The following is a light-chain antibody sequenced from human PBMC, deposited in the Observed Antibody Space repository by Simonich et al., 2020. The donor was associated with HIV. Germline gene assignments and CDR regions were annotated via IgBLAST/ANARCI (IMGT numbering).Light chain of an antibody. V-gene: IGLV6-57*01. Sequence: NFMLTQPHSVSESPGKTVTISCTRSSGSIASNYVQWYQQRPGSSPTTLIYEDNQIPSGVPDRFSGSIDSSSNSASLTISGLKTDDEAYYYCQSYDSSNHWVFGGGTKLTVL. CDR1: SGSIASNY. CDR3: QSYDSSNHWV. J-gene: IGLJ3*02. CDR2: EDN.